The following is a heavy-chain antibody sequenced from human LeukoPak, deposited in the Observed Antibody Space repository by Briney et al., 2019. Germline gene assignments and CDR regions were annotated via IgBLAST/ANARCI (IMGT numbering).Heavy chain of an antibody. CDR3: TRDLSENYSIDY. V-gene: IGHV3-30*19. D-gene: IGHD2-21*01. CDR1: GFTFSSYA. CDR2: ISYDGAIK. Sequence: PGGSLRLSCAASGFTFSSYAMHWVRQAPGKGLEWVEFISYDGAIKYFADSVKGRFTISRDNSKNTLYLQMNSLRAEDTGVYFCTRDLSENYSIDYWGQGTLVTVSS. J-gene: IGHJ4*02.